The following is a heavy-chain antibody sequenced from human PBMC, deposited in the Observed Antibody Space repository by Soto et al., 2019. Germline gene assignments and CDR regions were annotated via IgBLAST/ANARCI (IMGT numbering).Heavy chain of an antibody. Sequence: GASVKVSSKASGYTFTSYDINWVRQATGQGPEWVGWMNPNSGNTGSAQKFQGRVTVTRNISISTAYMELSSLTSEDTAVYYCARGRPDSSSWYWGFDYWGRGTLVTVSS. D-gene: IGHD6-13*01. J-gene: IGHJ4*02. CDR3: ARGRPDSSSWYWGFDY. CDR1: GYTFTSYD. V-gene: IGHV1-8*01. CDR2: MNPNSGNT.